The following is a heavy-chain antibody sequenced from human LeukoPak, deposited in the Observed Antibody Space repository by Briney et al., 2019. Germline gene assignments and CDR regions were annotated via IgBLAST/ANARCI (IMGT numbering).Heavy chain of an antibody. J-gene: IGHJ4*02. Sequence: SETLSLTCTVSGGSISSYYWSWIRQPPGKGLEWIGSLFYSGNTNYNPSLKSRVTISLDTSKNQVSLKLSAVTAADTAVYYCARGSSPFDYWGQGTLVTVSS. CDR3: ARGSSPFDY. CDR1: GGSISSYY. CDR2: LFYSGNT. V-gene: IGHV4-59*08.